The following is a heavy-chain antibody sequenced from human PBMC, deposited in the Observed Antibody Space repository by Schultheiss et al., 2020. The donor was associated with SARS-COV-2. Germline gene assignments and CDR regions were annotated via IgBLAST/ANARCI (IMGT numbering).Heavy chain of an antibody. CDR3: ARRGYTYGSPTFDF. Sequence: SETLSLTCSVSRDSISSYYWSYIRQPPGKGLEWIGSIYYSGSTYYNPSLKSRVTISIDTSKNQFSLRLSSVTAADTAFYYCARRGYTYGSPTFDFWGQGILVTVSS. CDR2: IYYSGST. J-gene: IGHJ4*02. V-gene: IGHV4-59*04. CDR1: RDSISSYY. D-gene: IGHD5-18*01.